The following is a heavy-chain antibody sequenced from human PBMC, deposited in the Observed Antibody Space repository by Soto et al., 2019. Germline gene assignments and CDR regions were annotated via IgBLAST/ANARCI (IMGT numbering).Heavy chain of an antibody. Sequence: EVQLVESGGGLAQPGGSLRLSSVASGFTFSRYEMNWVRKAPGKGLEWISYISSSGNIIYYAGSVKGRLTISRDNAKNSLYLQMNGLRAEDTGVYYCATADWGFVYWGQGTLVTVSS. CDR3: ATADWGFVY. J-gene: IGHJ4*02. CDR2: ISSSGNII. D-gene: IGHD7-27*01. V-gene: IGHV3-48*03. CDR1: GFTFSRYE.